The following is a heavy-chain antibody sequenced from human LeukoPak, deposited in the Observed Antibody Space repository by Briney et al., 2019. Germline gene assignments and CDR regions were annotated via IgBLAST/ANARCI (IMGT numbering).Heavy chain of an antibody. CDR2: ISAYNGNT. CDR1: GYTFTSYG. D-gene: IGHD3-9*01. J-gene: IGHJ4*02. V-gene: IGHV1-18*01. Sequence: GASVKVSCKASGYTFTSYGISWVRQAPGQGLEWMGWISAYNGNTNYAQKLQGRVTMTTDTSTSTAYMELRSLRSDDTAVYYCARVSRLLRYFDWLLPNDYWGQGTLVTVSS. CDR3: ARVSRLLRYFDWLLPNDY.